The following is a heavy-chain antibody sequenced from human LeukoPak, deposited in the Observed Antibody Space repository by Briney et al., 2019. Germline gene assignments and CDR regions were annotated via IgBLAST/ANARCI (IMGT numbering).Heavy chain of an antibody. V-gene: IGHV3-48*01. CDR1: GFTFSTYS. D-gene: IGHD2-2*01. Sequence: GGSLRLSCAASGFTFSTYSMNWVRQAPGKGLEWVSYISTSSTIYYADSVKGRFTISRDNAKNSLYLQVNSLRAEDTAVYYCARDRYCSTTSCPNWYFDLWGRGTLVTVSS. CDR3: ARDRYCSTTSCPNWYFDL. J-gene: IGHJ2*01. CDR2: ISTSSTI.